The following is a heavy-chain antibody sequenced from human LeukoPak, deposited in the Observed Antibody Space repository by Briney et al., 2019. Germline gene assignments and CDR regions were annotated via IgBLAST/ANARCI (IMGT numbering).Heavy chain of an antibody. D-gene: IGHD3-22*01. J-gene: IGHJ3*02. CDR3: AKEFRTYYYDSSGHHGDVGTGAFDI. CDR1: GFTFDDYA. V-gene: IGHV3-9*03. CDR2: ISWNSGSI. Sequence: GGSLRLSCAASGFTFDDYAMHWVRQAPGKGLEWVSGISWNSGSIGYADSVKGRFTISRDNAKNSLYLQMNSLRAEDMALYYCAKEFRTYYYDSSGHHGDVGTGAFDIWGQGTMVTVSS.